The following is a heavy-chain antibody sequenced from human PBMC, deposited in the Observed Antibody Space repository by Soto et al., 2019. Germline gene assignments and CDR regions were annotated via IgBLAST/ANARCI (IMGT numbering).Heavy chain of an antibody. J-gene: IGHJ4*02. Sequence: SETLSLTCTVSGGSISSYYWSWIRQPPGKGLEWFGYIYYSGSTNYNPSLKSRVTISVDTSKNQFSLKLSSVTAADTAVYYCARQETDEVATIDYWGQGTLVTVSS. D-gene: IGHD5-12*01. CDR2: IYYSGST. V-gene: IGHV4-59*08. CDR1: GGSISSYY. CDR3: ARQETDEVATIDY.